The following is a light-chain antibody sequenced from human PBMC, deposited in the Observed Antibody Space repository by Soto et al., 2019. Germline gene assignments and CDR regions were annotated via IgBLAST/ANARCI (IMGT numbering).Light chain of an antibody. J-gene: IGLJ2*01. Sequence: QSVLTQPPSVSGAPGQRVTISCTGSSSNIGAGYHVHWYQQLPGTAPKLLMYGNSNRPSGVPDRFSGSKSGTSAYLAITGLQAEDEADYYCQSYDSTLSGVVFGGGTKVTVL. V-gene: IGLV1-40*01. CDR3: QSYDSTLSGVV. CDR1: SSNIGAGYH. CDR2: GNS.